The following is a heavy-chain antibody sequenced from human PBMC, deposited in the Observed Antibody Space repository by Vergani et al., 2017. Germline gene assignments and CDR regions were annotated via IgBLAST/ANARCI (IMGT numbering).Heavy chain of an antibody. D-gene: IGHD2-8*01. CDR3: ARDCTSGGCPDNYGMDV. CDR2: IGSSGPYI. V-gene: IGHV3-21*06. J-gene: IGHJ6*02. CDR1: GFTFSDFS. Sequence: VQLVESGGGLVKPGGSLRLSCAASGFTFSDFSMSWVRQAPGKGLEWVAFIGSSGPYINYADSVKGRFIISRDNTNNSLFLQLRSLRAEDAAVYYCARDCTSGGCPDNYGMDVLGQGATVTGSS.